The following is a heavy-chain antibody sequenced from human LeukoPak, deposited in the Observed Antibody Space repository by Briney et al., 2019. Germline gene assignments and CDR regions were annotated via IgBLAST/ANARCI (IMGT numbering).Heavy chain of an antibody. CDR3: AKKFLWSGPFDY. CDR2: ITGSGGGS. Sequence: PGGSLRLSCIASGFIFSNYAMSWVRQAPGKGLEWVSIITGSGGGSYYADSVKGRFTLSRDNSKNILYLQMNSLRAEDTAVYFCAKKFLWSGPFDYWGQGTLVTVFS. V-gene: IGHV3-23*01. CDR1: GFIFSNYA. D-gene: IGHD3-3*01. J-gene: IGHJ4*02.